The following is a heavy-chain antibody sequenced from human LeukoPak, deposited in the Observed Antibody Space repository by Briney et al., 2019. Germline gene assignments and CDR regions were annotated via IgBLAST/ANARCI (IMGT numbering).Heavy chain of an antibody. Sequence: GESLKISRKASGYIFTNYWIGWVRQMPGKGLEWMGIIYPRDSDTRYSPSFQGQVTVSADKSISTAYLQWNTLEASDTAMYYCARRQYSGYDFDFWGQGTLVTVSS. V-gene: IGHV5-51*01. J-gene: IGHJ4*02. D-gene: IGHD5-12*01. CDR3: ARRQYSGYDFDF. CDR1: GYIFTNYW. CDR2: IYPRDSDT.